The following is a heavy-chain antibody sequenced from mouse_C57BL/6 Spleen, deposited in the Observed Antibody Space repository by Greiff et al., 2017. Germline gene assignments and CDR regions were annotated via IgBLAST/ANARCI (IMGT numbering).Heavy chain of an antibody. D-gene: IGHD1-1*01. Sequence: EVKLVESEGGLVQPGSSMKLSCTASGFTFSDYYMAWVRQVPEKGLEWVANINYDGSSTYYLDSLKSRFIISRDNAKNILYLQMSSLKSEDTATYYCARDYYGGCWYFDVWGTGTTVTVSS. CDR3: ARDYYGGCWYFDV. J-gene: IGHJ1*03. CDR1: GFTFSDYY. V-gene: IGHV5-16*01. CDR2: INYDGSST.